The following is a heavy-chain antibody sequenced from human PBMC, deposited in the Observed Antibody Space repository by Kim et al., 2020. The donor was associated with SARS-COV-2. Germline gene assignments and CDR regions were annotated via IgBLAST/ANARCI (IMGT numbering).Heavy chain of an antibody. Sequence: SETLSLTCNVSIASTTRGDYCWSWIRQPPGKGLEWIGYICHSGSTYYNPSLKSRVAISVDTSKNQFSLHLNPVTAADTAVYYCARAVVRGIFTSLFGRFDSWGLGTLVTVSS. CDR3: ARAVVRGIFTSLFGRFDS. CDR1: IASTTRGDYC. CDR2: ICHSGST. V-gene: IGHV4-30-4*01. J-gene: IGHJ4*02. D-gene: IGHD3-10*01.